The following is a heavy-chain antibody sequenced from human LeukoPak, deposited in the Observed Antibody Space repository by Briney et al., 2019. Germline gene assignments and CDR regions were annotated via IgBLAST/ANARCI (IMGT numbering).Heavy chain of an antibody. J-gene: IGHJ4*02. Sequence: AGGSLRLSCAASGFTLSSYAMSWVRQAPGKGLEWVSAISGSGGSTYYADSVKGRFTISRDNSKNTLYLQMNSLRAEDTAVYYCAKDSGYYGSGSYPDYWGQGTLVTVSS. CDR1: GFTLSSYA. CDR3: AKDSGYYGSGSYPDY. V-gene: IGHV3-23*01. CDR2: ISGSGGST. D-gene: IGHD3-10*01.